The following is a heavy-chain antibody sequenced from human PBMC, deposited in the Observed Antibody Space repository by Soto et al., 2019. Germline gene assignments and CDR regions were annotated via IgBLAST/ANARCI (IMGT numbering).Heavy chain of an antibody. J-gene: IGHJ3*02. D-gene: IGHD3-16*01. V-gene: IGHV3-23*01. CDR1: GFTFNTYA. CDR3: ATFTFGRPFDT. CDR2: ISGSGFST. Sequence: GGSLRLSCAASGFTFNTYAMSWVRQAPGQGLECVSAISGSGFSTYYADSVKGRFSISSDSSKNTLFLQMNSLRADDTAVYFCATFTFGRPFDTWGQGTMVTVSS.